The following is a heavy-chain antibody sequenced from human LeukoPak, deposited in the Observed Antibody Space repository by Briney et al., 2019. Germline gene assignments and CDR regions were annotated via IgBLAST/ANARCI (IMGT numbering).Heavy chain of an antibody. CDR1: GGTFSSYA. V-gene: IGHV1-69*05. D-gene: IGHD3-22*01. J-gene: IGHJ4*02. CDR3: AREGPDSSGYYYGGY. Sequence: SVKVSCKASGGTFSSYAISWVRQAPGQGLEWMGGITPIFGTANYAQKFQGRVTITTDESTSTAYMELSSLRSEDTAVYYCAREGPDSSGYYYGGYWGQGTLVTVSS. CDR2: ITPIFGTA.